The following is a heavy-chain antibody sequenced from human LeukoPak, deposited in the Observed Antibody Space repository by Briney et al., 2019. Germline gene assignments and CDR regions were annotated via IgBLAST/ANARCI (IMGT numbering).Heavy chain of an antibody. J-gene: IGHJ4*02. Sequence: GGSLRLSCAASGFTFDDYGMSWVRQAPGKGLEWVSGINWNGGSTGYADSVKGRFTISRDNAKNSLYLQMNSLRAEDTAVYYCARFVTIFGVVIIRYFDYWGQGTLVTVSS. CDR2: INWNGGST. V-gene: IGHV3-20*04. CDR1: GFTFDDYG. D-gene: IGHD3-3*01. CDR3: ARFVTIFGVVIIRYFDY.